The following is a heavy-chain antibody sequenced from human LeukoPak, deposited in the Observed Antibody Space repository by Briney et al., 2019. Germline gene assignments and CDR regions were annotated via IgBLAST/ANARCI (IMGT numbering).Heavy chain of an antibody. CDR3: ARRAGDYSHPYDY. J-gene: IGHJ4*02. CDR1: GFTFSSYA. D-gene: IGHD3-22*01. CDR2: ISYDGSNK. Sequence: GGSLRLSCAASGFTFSSYAMHWVRQAPGKGLEWVAVISYDGSNKYYADSVKGRFTISRDNSKNTLYLQMNSLRAEDTAVYYCARRAGDYSHPYDYWGQGILVTVSS. V-gene: IGHV3-30*04.